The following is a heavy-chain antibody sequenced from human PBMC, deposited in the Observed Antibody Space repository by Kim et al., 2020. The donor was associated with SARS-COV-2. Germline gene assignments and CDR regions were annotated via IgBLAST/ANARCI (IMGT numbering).Heavy chain of an antibody. D-gene: IGHD3-3*02. Sequence: YADSVKGRITISRDNAKNSLYLQMNSLRAEDTAVYYCAASTQFYYYGMDVWGQGTTVTVSS. V-gene: IGHV3-48*03. CDR3: AASTQFYYYGMDV. J-gene: IGHJ6*02.